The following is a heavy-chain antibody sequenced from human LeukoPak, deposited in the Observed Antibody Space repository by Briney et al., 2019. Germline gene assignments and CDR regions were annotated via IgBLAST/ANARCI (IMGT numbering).Heavy chain of an antibody. V-gene: IGHV3-30*19. J-gene: IGHJ2*01. D-gene: IGHD4-17*01. CDR3: ASYGDSLYFDL. CDR1: GFTFSSYG. Sequence: PGGSLRLSCAASGFTFSSYGMHWVRQAPGKGLEWVAVISYDGSNKYYADSVKGRFTISRDNSKNTLYLQMNSLRAEDTAVYYCASYGDSLYFDLWGRGTLVTVSS. CDR2: ISYDGSNK.